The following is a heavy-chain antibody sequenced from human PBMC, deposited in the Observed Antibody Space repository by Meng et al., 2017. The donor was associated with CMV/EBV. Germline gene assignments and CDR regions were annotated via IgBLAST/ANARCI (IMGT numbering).Heavy chain of an antibody. V-gene: IGHV3-48*03. J-gene: IGHJ6*02. CDR1: GFTFSSYE. CDR3: ARVSLRVVPAASYYYYYGMDV. CDR2: ISSSGSTI. Sequence: GGSLRLSCAASGFTFSSYEMNWVRQAPGKGLEWVSYISSSGSTIYYADSVKGRFTISRDNAKNSLYLQMNSLRAEDTAVYYCARVSLRVVPAASYYYYYGMDVWGQGTTVTVSS. D-gene: IGHD2-2*01.